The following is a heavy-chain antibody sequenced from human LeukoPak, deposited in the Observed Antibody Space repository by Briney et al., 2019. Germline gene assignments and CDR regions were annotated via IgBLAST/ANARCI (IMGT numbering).Heavy chain of an antibody. CDR3: AREVGVVAHQGGWFDP. CDR2: INPNSGGT. V-gene: IGHV1-2*06. D-gene: IGHD2-2*01. J-gene: IGHJ5*02. CDR1: GGTFSSYG. Sequence: ASVKVSCKASGGTFSSYGISWVRQAPGQGLEWMGRINPNSGGTNYAQKFQGRVTMTRDTSISTAYMELTRLRSDDTAVYYCAREVGVVAHQGGWFDPWGQGTLVTVSS.